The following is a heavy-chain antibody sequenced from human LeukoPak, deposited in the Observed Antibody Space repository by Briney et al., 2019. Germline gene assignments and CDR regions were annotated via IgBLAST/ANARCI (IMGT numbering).Heavy chain of an antibody. Sequence: ASVKVSCKASGYTFTSYYMHWVRQVPGQGLEWMGIINPSGGSTRYAQKFQGRVTMTRDTSTSTVYMELSSLSSEDTAVYYCARDLYGGNSEVDYWGQGTLVAVSS. V-gene: IGHV1-46*01. J-gene: IGHJ4*02. D-gene: IGHD4-23*01. CDR1: GYTFTSYY. CDR3: ARDLYGGNSEVDY. CDR2: INPSGGST.